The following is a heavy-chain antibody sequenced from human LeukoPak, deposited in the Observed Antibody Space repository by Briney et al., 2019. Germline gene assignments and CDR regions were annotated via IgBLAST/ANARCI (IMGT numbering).Heavy chain of an antibody. CDR2: INSDGSST. D-gene: IGHD1-26*01. V-gene: IGHV3-74*01. CDR1: GFTFSSYW. Sequence: GGSLRLSCTASGFTFSSYWMHWVRQAPGKGLVWVSRINSDGSSTSYADSVKGRFTISRDNAKNTLYLQMNSLRAEDTAVYYCARGRWDLLGADYWGQGTLVTVSS. CDR3: ARGRWDLLGADY. J-gene: IGHJ4*02.